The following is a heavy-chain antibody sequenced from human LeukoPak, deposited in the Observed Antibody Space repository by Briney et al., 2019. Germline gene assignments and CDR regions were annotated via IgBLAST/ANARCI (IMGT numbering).Heavy chain of an antibody. CDR3: ARGTMVRGVITDYYYYYMDV. D-gene: IGHD3-10*01. V-gene: IGHV3-23*01. J-gene: IGHJ6*03. CDR1: GFTFSSYA. CDR2: ISGSGDST. Sequence: GGSLRLSCAASGFTFSSYAMSWVRQAPGKGLEWVSGISGSGDSTYYADSVKGRFTISRDNSKNTLYLQMNSLRAEDTAVYYCARGTMVRGVITDYYYYYMDVWGKGTTVTVSS.